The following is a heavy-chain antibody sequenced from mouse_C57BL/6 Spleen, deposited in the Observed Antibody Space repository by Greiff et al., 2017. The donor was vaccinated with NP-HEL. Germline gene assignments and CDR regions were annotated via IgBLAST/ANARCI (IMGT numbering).Heavy chain of an antibody. CDR2: INPSTGGT. Sequence: VQLQQSGPELVKPGASVKISCKASGYSFTGYYMNWVKQSPEKSLEWIGEINPSTGGTTYNQKFKAKATLTVDKSSSTAYMQLKSLTSEDSAVYYCARRIYYDYEAWFAYWGQGTLVTVSA. D-gene: IGHD2-4*01. J-gene: IGHJ3*01. CDR1: GYSFTGYY. V-gene: IGHV1-42*01. CDR3: ARRIYYDYEAWFAY.